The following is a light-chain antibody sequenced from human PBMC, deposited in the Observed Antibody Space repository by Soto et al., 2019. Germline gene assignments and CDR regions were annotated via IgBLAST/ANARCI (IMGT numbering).Light chain of an antibody. J-gene: IGKJ1*01. CDR1: QTISSW. V-gene: IGKV1-5*03. CDR3: QQYGSSLTWT. CDR2: KAS. Sequence: DIQMTQSPSTLSGSVGDRVTITCRASQTISSWLAWYQQKPGKAPKLLIYKASTLKSGVPSRFSGSGSGTDFTLTISRLEPEDFAVYYCQQYGSSLTWTFGQGTKVDIK.